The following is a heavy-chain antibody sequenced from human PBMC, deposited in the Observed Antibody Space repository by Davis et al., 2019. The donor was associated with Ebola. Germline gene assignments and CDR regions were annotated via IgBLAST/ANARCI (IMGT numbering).Heavy chain of an antibody. CDR1: GGSFSGYY. CDR3: ARGPALRQRGVFDY. CDR2: INHSGST. V-gene: IGHV4-34*01. Sequence: SETLSLTCAVYGGSFSGYYWSWIRQPPGKGLEWIGEINHSGSTNYNPSLTSRVTISVDTSKNQFSLKLSSVTAADTAVYYCARGPALRQRGVFDYWGQGTLVTVSS. D-gene: IGHD3-16*01. J-gene: IGHJ4*02.